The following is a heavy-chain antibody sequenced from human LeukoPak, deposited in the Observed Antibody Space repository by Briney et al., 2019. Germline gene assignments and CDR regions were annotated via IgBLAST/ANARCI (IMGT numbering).Heavy chain of an antibody. CDR1: GFTFSSYG. CDR3: ARDSDYDFWSGYYTPDY. Sequence: GGSLRLSCAASGFTFSSYGMHWVRQAPGKGLEWVVVIWYDGSNKYYADSVKGRFTISRDNSKNMLYLQMNSLRAEDTAVYYCARDSDYDFWSGYYTPDYWGQGTLVTVSS. V-gene: IGHV3-30*19. CDR2: IWYDGSNK. D-gene: IGHD3-3*01. J-gene: IGHJ4*02.